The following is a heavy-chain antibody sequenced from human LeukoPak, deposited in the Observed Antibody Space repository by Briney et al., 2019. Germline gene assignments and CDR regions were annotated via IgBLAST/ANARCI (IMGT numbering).Heavy chain of an antibody. CDR1: GGSISRYF. V-gene: IGHV4-59*01. CDR3: ARGLSGSYENWFDP. Sequence: SETLSLTCTVSGGSISRYFWSWTRQPPGKGLEWIGYIFYSGSTNYNPSLKSRVIISVDTSKNQFSLRLSSVTAADTAVYYCARGLSGSYENWFDPWGQGTLVAVSS. J-gene: IGHJ5*02. D-gene: IGHD1-26*01. CDR2: IFYSGST.